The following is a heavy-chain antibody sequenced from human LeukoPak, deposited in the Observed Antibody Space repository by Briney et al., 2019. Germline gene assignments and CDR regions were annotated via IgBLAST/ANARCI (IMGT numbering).Heavy chain of an antibody. CDR3: ARVPSRSYYYYYMDV. V-gene: IGHV3-66*01. J-gene: IGHJ6*03. Sequence: GGSLRLSCAASGFTFSSYSMNWVRQAPGKGLEWVSVIYSGGSTYYADSVKGRFTISRDNSKSTLYLQMNSLRAEDTAVYYCARVPSRSYYYYYMDVWGKGTTVTISS. D-gene: IGHD5/OR15-5a*01. CDR1: GFTFSSYS. CDR2: IYSGGST.